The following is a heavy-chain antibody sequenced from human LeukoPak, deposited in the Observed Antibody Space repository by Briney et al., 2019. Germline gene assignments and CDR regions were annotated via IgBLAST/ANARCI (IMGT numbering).Heavy chain of an antibody. J-gene: IGHJ3*02. CDR3: ARDFLLYGSIDAFDI. CDR1: GFTFSGYA. D-gene: IGHD3-16*01. CDR2: ISYDGSNK. Sequence: PGGSLRLSCAASGFTFSGYAMHWVRQAPGKGLEWVAIISYDGSNKYYADSVKGRFTISRDNSKNTLYLQMNSLRAEDTAVYYCARDFLLYGSIDAFDIWGQGTMVTVSS. V-gene: IGHV3-30-3*01.